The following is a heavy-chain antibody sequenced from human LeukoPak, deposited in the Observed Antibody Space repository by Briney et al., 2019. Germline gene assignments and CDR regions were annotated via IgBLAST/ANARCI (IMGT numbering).Heavy chain of an antibody. D-gene: IGHD2-15*01. CDR2: ISSSSTTI. CDR3: ARAPVTSCRGAFCYPFDY. J-gene: IGHJ4*02. Sequence: PGGSLRLSCAASGFTFSDYYMSWIRQAPGKGLEWVSYISSSSTTIYYADSVKGRFTISRDNAKNALYLQMNRLRVEDAAVYYCARAPVTSCRGAFCYPFDYWGQGTLVTVSS. CDR1: GFTFSDYY. V-gene: IGHV3-11*01.